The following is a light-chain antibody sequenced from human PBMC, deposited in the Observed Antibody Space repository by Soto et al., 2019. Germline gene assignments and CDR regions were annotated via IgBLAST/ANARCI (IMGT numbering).Light chain of an antibody. Sequence: QSALTQPASVSGSPGQSVTISCTGTSSDVGGYDYVSWYQQHPGKAPKLMIYDVTNRPSGFSNRFSGSKSGNTASLTISGLQAEDEADYYCSSYAGSRTLLFGGGTKVTVL. V-gene: IGLV2-14*01. CDR2: DVT. CDR3: SSYAGSRTLL. CDR1: SSDVGGYDY. J-gene: IGLJ2*01.